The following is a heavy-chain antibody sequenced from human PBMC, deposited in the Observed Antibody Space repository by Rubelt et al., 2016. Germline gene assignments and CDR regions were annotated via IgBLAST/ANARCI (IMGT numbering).Heavy chain of an antibody. V-gene: IGHV4-39*07. CDR3: ARDRMTTVIRGFDS. CDR2: IYYSGST. Sequence: VKPSETLSLTCTVSGGSISSSSYYWGWIRQPPGKGLEWIGSIYYSGSTNYNPSLKSRVTISLDTSKTQFSLNLSSVTAADTAVYYCARDRMTTVIRGFDSWGQGTLVTVSS. CDR1: GGSISSSSYY. J-gene: IGHJ4*02. D-gene: IGHD4-17*01.